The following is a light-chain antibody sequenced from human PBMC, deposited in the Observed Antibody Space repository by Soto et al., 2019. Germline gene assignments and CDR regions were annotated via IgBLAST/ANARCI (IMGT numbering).Light chain of an antibody. CDR3: QHYNSYSEA. Sequence: NHMSQYPSTLSGSVGDRVTITCRASQTISNWLAWYQQKPGKAPKLLIYKASTLKSGVPSRFSGSGSGTEFTLTISSLQPDDFATYYCQHYNSYSEAFGQRTKVDI. CDR1: QTISNW. CDR2: KAS. V-gene: IGKV1-5*03. J-gene: IGKJ1*01.